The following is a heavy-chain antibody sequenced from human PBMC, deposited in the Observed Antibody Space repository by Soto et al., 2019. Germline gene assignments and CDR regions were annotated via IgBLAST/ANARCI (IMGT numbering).Heavy chain of an antibody. CDR3: AADLYDSKTWFG. V-gene: IGHV1-58*01. CDR2: IVVGSGNT. Sequence: QMQLVQSGPEVKKPGTSVKVSCKASGFTFTSSAVQWVRQARGQRLEWIGWIVVGSGNTNYAQKFQERVTITRDMATSTAYMELSSLRSEDTAVYYCAADLYDSKTWFGWGQGTLVTVSS. CDR1: GFTFTSSA. D-gene: IGHD3-22*01. J-gene: IGHJ4*02.